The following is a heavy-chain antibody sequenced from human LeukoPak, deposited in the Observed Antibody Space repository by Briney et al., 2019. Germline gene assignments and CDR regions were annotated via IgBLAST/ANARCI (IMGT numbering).Heavy chain of an antibody. CDR3: AREPMGWLRYYFDY. J-gene: IGHJ4*02. CDR1: GYTFTGYY. CDR2: INPNSGGT. V-gene: IGHV1-2*02. Sequence: GASVKVSCKASGYTFTGYYMHWVRQAPGQGLEWMGWINPNSGGTNYAQKFQGRVTMTRDTSISTAYMELSRLRSDDTAVYYCAREPMGWLRYYFDYWGQGTLVTVSS. D-gene: IGHD5-24*01.